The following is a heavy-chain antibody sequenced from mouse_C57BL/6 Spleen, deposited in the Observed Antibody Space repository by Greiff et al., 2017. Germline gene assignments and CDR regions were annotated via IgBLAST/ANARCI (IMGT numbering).Heavy chain of an antibody. V-gene: IGHV10-1*01. D-gene: IGHD2-4*01. CDR2: IRSKSNNYAT. Sequence: GGGLVQPKGSLKLSCAASGFSFNTYAMNWVRQAPGKGLEWVARIRSKSNNYATSYADSVKDRFTISRDDSEGLLYLQMNNLKTEDTAMYYCVRDYDEFAYWGQGTLVTVSA. CDR3: VRDYDEFAY. J-gene: IGHJ3*01. CDR1: GFSFNTYA.